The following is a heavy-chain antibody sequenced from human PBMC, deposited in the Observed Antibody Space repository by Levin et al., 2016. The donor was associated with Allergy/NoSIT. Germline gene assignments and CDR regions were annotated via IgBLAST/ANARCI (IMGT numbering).Heavy chain of an antibody. Sequence: WIRQPPGKGLEWVGFIRSKAYGGTTEYAASVKGRFTISRDDSKSIAYLQMNSLKTEDTAVYYCTRDSKQPRYDILTGYYYYYYGMDVWGQGTTVTVSS. D-gene: IGHD3-9*01. CDR3: TRDSKQPRYDILTGYYYYYYGMDV. V-gene: IGHV3-49*02. CDR2: IRSKAYGGTT. J-gene: IGHJ6*02.